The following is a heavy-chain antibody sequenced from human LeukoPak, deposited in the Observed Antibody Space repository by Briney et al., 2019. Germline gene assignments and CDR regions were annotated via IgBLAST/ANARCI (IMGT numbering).Heavy chain of an antibody. V-gene: IGHV4-34*01. D-gene: IGHD3-22*01. J-gene: IGHJ4*02. CDR1: GGSFSGYY. CDR2: IDHSGST. CDR3: ARGPLYYYDSSSRSYYFDY. Sequence: KPSETLSLTCAVYGGSFSGYYWSWIRQPPGKGLEWIGEIDHSGSTNHSPSLKGRVTISVDTSKNQFSLKLRSVTAADTAVYYCARGPLYYYDSSSRSYYFDYWGQGTLVTVSS.